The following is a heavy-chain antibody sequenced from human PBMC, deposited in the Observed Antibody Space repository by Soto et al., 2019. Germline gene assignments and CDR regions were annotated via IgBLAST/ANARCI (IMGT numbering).Heavy chain of an antibody. CDR2: MYNSERT. CDR1: GGSISGYY. Sequence: PSEALSLTCTAYGGSISGYYWSWIRQPAGKGLEWIGRMYNSERTNYNPSLKSRVTMSMDTSKNQFSLKLTSVTAADTAVYFCAREPLAHSYFDLWGQGTLVTVSS. V-gene: IGHV4-4*07. CDR3: AREPLAHSYFDL. J-gene: IGHJ4*02.